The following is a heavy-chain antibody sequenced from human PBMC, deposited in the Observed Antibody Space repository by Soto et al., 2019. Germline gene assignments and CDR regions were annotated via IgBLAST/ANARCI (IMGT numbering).Heavy chain of an antibody. Sequence: ASVKVSCKASGGTFSSYAISWVLQAPGQGLEWMGGIIPIFGTANYAQKFQGRVTITADKSTSTAYMELSSLRSEDTAVYYCASENYYGSGSYPIFDYWGQGTLVTVSS. CDR3: ASENYYGSGSYPIFDY. CDR1: GGTFSSYA. J-gene: IGHJ4*02. D-gene: IGHD3-10*01. CDR2: IIPIFGTA. V-gene: IGHV1-69*06.